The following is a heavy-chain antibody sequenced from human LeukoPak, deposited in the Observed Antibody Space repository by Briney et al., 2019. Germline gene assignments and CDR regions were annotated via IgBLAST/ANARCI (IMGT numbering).Heavy chain of an antibody. D-gene: IGHD5-24*01. J-gene: IGHJ4*02. CDR1: GGSISSYY. V-gene: IGHV4-4*07. CDR2: IYTSGST. CDR3: ARDRKDGDIDY. Sequence: PSEALSLTCTVSGGSISSYYWSWIRQPAGKGLEWIGRIYTSGSTNYNPSLKSRVTMPVDTSKNQFSLKLSSVTAADTAVYYCARDRKDGDIDYWGQGTLVTVSS.